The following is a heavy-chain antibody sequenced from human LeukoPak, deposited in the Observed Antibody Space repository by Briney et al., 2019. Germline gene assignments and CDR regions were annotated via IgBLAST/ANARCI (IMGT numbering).Heavy chain of an antibody. J-gene: IGHJ4*02. Sequence: ASVHVSCKASGYIFTASYIHWVRQAPGQGLEWMGRLNPNTGGTIVAQKFQDRVTFTRDTSITTGYMELSSLISDDTAVYYCARVPDIYCPSGSCVDYWGQGTLVTVSS. CDR3: ARVPDIYCPSGSCVDY. V-gene: IGHV1-2*06. CDR2: LNPNTGGT. D-gene: IGHD1-26*01. CDR1: GYIFTASY.